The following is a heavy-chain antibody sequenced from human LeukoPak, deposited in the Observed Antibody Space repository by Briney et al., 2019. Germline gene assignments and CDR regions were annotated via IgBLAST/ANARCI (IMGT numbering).Heavy chain of an antibody. J-gene: IGHJ4*02. Sequence: PGGSLRLSCAASGFTFSSYEMNWVRQAPGKGLEWVSYISSSGSTIYYADSVKGRFTISRDNAKNSLSLQMNSLRAEDTAVYYCTRVDDTSGSPDDYWGQGTLVTVFS. CDR2: ISSSGSTI. D-gene: IGHD3-10*01. V-gene: IGHV3-48*03. CDR1: GFTFSSYE. CDR3: TRVDDTSGSPDDY.